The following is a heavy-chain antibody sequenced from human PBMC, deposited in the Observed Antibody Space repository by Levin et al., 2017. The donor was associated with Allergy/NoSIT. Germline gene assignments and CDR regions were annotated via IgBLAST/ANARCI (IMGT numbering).Heavy chain of an antibody. Sequence: PSETLSLTCAVYGGSFSGYYWSWIRQPPGKGLEWIGEINHSGSTNYNPSLKSRVTISVDTSKNQFSLKLSSVTAADTAVYYCARGGGYCSSTSCYWARGDAFDIWGQGTMVTVSS. J-gene: IGHJ3*02. CDR1: GGSFSGYY. D-gene: IGHD2-2*01. CDR3: ARGGGYCSSTSCYWARGDAFDI. V-gene: IGHV4-34*01. CDR2: INHSGST.